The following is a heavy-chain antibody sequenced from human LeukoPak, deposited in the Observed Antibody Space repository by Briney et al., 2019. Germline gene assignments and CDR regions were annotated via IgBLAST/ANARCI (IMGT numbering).Heavy chain of an antibody. J-gene: IGHJ4*02. V-gene: IGHV3-23*01. CDR2: ISGSGGST. Sequence: GGSLRLSCAASGFTFSNYAMSWVRQAPGKGLEWVSAISGSGGSTYYAASVKGRFTISRDNSKNTLYLQMNSLRAEDTAVYYCAKGEAAAAGADYDYWGQGTLVTVSS. D-gene: IGHD6-13*01. CDR1: GFTFSNYA. CDR3: AKGEAAAAGADYDY.